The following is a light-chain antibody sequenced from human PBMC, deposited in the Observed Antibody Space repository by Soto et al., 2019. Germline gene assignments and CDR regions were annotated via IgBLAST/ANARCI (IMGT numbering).Light chain of an antibody. CDR2: GAS. CDR3: QQYGSSRT. V-gene: IGKV3-20*01. J-gene: IGKJ1*01. Sequence: EIVLTQSPGTLSLSPGERATLSCRASQSASSSYLAWYQQKPGQAPRLLIYGASSRATGIPDRLSGSGSGTDFTLTISRLEPEDFAVYYCQQYGSSRTFGQGTKVEIK. CDR1: QSASSSY.